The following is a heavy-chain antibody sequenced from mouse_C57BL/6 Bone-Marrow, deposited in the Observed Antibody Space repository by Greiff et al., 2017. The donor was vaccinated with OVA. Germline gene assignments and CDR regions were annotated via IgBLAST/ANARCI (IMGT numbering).Heavy chain of an antibody. V-gene: IGHV1-63*01. J-gene: IGHJ2*02. CDR1: GYTFTNYW. D-gene: IGHD1-1*01. CDR3: ARATVVAGFDY. Sequence: VQLQQSGAELVRPGTSVKMSCKASGYTFTNYWIGWAKQRPGHGLEWIGDIYPGGGYTNYNEKFKGKATLTADKSSSTAYMQFSSLTSEDSAIYYCARATVVAGFDYWGQGTSLTVSS. CDR2: IYPGGGYT.